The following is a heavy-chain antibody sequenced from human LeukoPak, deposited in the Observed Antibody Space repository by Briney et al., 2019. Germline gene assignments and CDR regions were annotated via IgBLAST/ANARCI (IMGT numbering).Heavy chain of an antibody. J-gene: IGHJ4*02. V-gene: IGHV1-69*04. CDR2: IIPILGIA. CDR3: ASVEMATTGDY. D-gene: IGHD5-24*01. CDR1: GGTFNSYA. Sequence: SVKVSCKASGGTFNSYAISWVRQAPGQGLEWMGRIIPILGIANYAQKFQGRVTITADKSTSTAYMELSSLRSEDTAVYYCASVEMATTGDYWGQGTLVTVSS.